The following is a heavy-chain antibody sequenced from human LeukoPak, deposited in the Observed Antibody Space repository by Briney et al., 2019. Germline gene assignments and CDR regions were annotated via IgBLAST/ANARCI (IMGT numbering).Heavy chain of an antibody. J-gene: IGHJ4*02. CDR3: AKSGGYYLYYFDY. Sequence: GGSLRLSCAASGFTFSSFSMNWVRQAPGKGLEWVSYIRSSGSGTDYTGSVKGRFTISRDNSKNTLYLQMNSLRAEDTAVYYCAKSGGYYLYYFDYWGQGTLVTVSS. V-gene: IGHV3-48*01. CDR1: GFTFSSFS. D-gene: IGHD3-22*01. CDR2: IRSSGSGT.